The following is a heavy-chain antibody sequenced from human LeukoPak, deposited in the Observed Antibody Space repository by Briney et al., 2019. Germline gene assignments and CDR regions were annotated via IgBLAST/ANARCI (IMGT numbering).Heavy chain of an antibody. J-gene: IGHJ4*02. CDR3: ASHYYDSSGYYYGFDY. CDR1: GGTFSSYA. V-gene: IGHV1-69*13. CDR2: IIPIFGTA. D-gene: IGHD3-22*01. Sequence: SVKVSCKASGGTFSSYAISWVRQAPGQGLEWMGGIIPIFGTANYAQKFQGRVTITADESTSTAYMELSSLRSEDTAVYYCASHYYDSSGYYYGFDYWGEGTLVTVSS.